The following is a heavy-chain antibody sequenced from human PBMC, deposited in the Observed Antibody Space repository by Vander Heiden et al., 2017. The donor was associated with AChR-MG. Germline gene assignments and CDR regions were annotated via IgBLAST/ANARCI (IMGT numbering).Heavy chain of an antibody. Sequence: QVQLVESGGGVVQPGRSLRLSCAASGFTFSSYGMHWVRQAPGKGLEWVAVIWYDGSKKYYADSMKGRFTISRDDSKNTLFLQVNSLRAEDTAVYYCARDGGAPRGFDYWGQGTLVTVSS. CDR2: IWYDGSKK. CDR1: GFTFSSYG. CDR3: ARDGGAPRGFDY. J-gene: IGHJ4*02. V-gene: IGHV3-33*01. D-gene: IGHD3-16*01.